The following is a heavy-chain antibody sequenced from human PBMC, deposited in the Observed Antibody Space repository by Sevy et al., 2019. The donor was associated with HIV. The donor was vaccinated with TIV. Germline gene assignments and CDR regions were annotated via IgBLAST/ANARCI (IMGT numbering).Heavy chain of an antibody. CDR3: ARPRFLEWLSSAAFDI. D-gene: IGHD3-3*01. V-gene: IGHV3-30*04. CDR1: GFVFSSYA. CDR2: IAYDGSNK. Sequence: GGSLRLSCTASGFVFSSYAMHWVRQAPGKGLEWVAFIAYDGSNKNYADSVKGRFTLSRDNSKNTLYLQMNSLGAEDTAVYYCARPRFLEWLSSAAFDIWGQWTMVTVS. J-gene: IGHJ3*02.